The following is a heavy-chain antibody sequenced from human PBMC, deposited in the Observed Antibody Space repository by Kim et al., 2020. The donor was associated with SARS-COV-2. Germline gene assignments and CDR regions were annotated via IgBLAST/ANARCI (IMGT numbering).Heavy chain of an antibody. J-gene: IGHJ2*01. CDR1: GGSISSGGYY. CDR3: ARQWIQLWLRGVWYFDL. V-gene: IGHV4-31*03. CDR2: IYYSGST. D-gene: IGHD5-18*01. Sequence: SETLSLTCTVSGGSISSGGYYWSWIRQHPGKGLEWIGYIYYSGSTYYNPSLKSRVTISVDTSKNQFSLKLSSVTAADTAVYYCARQWIQLWLRGVWYFDLWGRGTLVTVSS.